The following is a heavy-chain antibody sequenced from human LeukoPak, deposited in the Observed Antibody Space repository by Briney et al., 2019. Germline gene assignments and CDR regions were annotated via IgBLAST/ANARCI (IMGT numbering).Heavy chain of an antibody. CDR3: ASGFGITFGGVIVSLDY. CDR1: GYTFTGYY. V-gene: IGHV1-2*02. J-gene: IGHJ4*02. CDR2: INPNSGGT. Sequence: GASVKVSCKASGYTFTGYYMHWVRQAPGQGLDWMGWINPNSGGTNYAQKFQGRVTMTRDTSISTAYMELSRLRSDDTAVYYCASGFGITFGGVIVSLDYWGQGTLVTVSS. D-gene: IGHD3-16*02.